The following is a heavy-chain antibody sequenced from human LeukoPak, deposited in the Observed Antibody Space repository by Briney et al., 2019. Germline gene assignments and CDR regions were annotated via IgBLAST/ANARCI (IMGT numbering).Heavy chain of an antibody. CDR1: GFTFSSYE. D-gene: IGHD1-26*01. Sequence: GGSLRLSCAASGFTFSSYEMNWVRQAPGKGLEWISYISSSGSTIYYADSVKGRFTISRDNAKNSLFLQMNSLTAEDTAVYYCARDPYSGGYWNYYYYYMDVWGKGTTVTISS. J-gene: IGHJ6*03. V-gene: IGHV3-48*03. CDR2: ISSSGSTI. CDR3: ARDPYSGGYWNYYYYYMDV.